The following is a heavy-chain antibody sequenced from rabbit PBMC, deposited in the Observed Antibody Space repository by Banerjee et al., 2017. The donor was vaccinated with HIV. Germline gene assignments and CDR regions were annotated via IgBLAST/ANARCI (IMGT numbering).Heavy chain of an antibody. CDR3: ARDNAAYSDYTFNL. CDR1: GFSFSSSYY. Sequence: QEQLEESGGGLVKPGASLTLTCTASGFSFSSSYYMCWVRQAPGKGLEWIACIYAGSSGSTDYANWAKGRFTISKTSSTTVTLQMTSLTAADTATYFCARDNAAYSDYTFNLWGPGTLVTVS. D-gene: IGHD8-1*01. J-gene: IGHJ4*01. V-gene: IGHV1S45*01. CDR2: IYAGSSGST.